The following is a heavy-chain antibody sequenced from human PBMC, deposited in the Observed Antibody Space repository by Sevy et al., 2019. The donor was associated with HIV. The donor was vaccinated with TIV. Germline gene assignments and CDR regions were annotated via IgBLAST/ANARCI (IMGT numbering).Heavy chain of an antibody. J-gene: IGHJ4*02. CDR2: IKSKNDGETT. D-gene: IGHD6-19*01. CDR3: TTDIAEAGKGELDY. CDR1: GFTFRNAW. V-gene: IGHV3-15*01. Sequence: GGSLRLSCAASGFTFRNAWMNWVRQAPGKGRKGVGQIKSKNDGETTNYVEPVKGRFTISRDDSKNTHYLQMNSLKIEDTAVYYCTTDIAEAGKGELDYWGQGTLVTVSS.